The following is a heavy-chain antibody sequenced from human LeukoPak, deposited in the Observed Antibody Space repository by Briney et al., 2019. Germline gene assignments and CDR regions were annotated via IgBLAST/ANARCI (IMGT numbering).Heavy chain of an antibody. CDR2: IWYDGSNK. D-gene: IGHD6-19*01. CDR3: ARGSVAYFDY. V-gene: IGHV3-33*01. J-gene: IGHJ4*02. CDR1: GFTFSSYG. Sequence: PGRSLRLSCAASGFTFSSYGMHWVRQAPGKGLEWVAVIWYDGSNKYYADSVKGRFTISRDDSKSTLFLQMNSLRAEDTAVYYCARGSVAYFDYWGQGTLVTVSS.